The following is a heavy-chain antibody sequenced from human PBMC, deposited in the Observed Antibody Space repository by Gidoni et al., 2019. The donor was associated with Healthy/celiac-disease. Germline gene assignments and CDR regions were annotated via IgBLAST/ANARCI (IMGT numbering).Heavy chain of an antibody. J-gene: IGHJ3*02. V-gene: IGHV4-31*03. Sequence: QVQLQESGPGLVKPSQTLSPTCTVSAGSISSGGYFWSWIRPHPGEGLEWIGYIYYSGSTYYNPSLKSRVTISVDTSKNQFSLKLSSVTAADTAVYYCAREGRRAAGSESRVSPLIEQSRPEDAFDIWGQGTMVTVSS. CDR1: AGSISSGGYF. CDR2: IYYSGST. D-gene: IGHD6-13*01. CDR3: AREGRRAAGSESRVSPLIEQSRPEDAFDI.